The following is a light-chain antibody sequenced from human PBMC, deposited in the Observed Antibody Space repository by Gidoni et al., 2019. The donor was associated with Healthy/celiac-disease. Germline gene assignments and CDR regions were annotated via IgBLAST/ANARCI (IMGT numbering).Light chain of an antibody. CDR1: QSISSY. CDR2: AAS. Sequence: DIQMTQSPSSLSAYVGDRVTITFRASQSISSYLNWYQQKPGKAPKLLIYAASSLQSGVPSRFSGSGSGTDFTLTISSLQPEDFATYYCQQSYSTPQTFGQGTKVEIK. J-gene: IGKJ1*01. CDR3: QQSYSTPQT. V-gene: IGKV1-39*01.